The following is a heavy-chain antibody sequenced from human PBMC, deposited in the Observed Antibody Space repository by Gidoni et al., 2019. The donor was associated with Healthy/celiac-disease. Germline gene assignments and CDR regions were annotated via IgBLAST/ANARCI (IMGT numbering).Heavy chain of an antibody. CDR3: ARDRHGDYEGYYYGMDV. J-gene: IGHJ6*02. V-gene: IGHV1-69*12. D-gene: IGHD4-17*01. CDR2: IIPIFGTA. Sequence: QVQLVQSGAEVKQPGSSVKVSCKASGGTFRRYAISWVRQAPGQGLEWMGGIIPIFGTANYAQKFQGRVTITADESTSTAYMELSSLRSEDTAVYYCARDRHGDYEGYYYGMDVWGQGTTVTVSS. CDR1: GGTFRRYA.